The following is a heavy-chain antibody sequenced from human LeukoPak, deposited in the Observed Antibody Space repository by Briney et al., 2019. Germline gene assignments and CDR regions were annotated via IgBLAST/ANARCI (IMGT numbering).Heavy chain of an antibody. CDR1: GGSFSSYY. CDR2: INYSGST. V-gene: IGHV4-34*01. CDR3: ARGPPLSPDYDISTGYYNFDY. Sequence: SXXLSLTCAVYGGSFSSYYWSWIRQPPGKGLEWIGEINYSGSTKYNPSLESRVTISVDTSKNHFSLMLTSLTAADTAVYYCARGPPLSPDYDISTGYYNFDYWGQGTLVTVSS. J-gene: IGHJ4*02. D-gene: IGHD3-9*01.